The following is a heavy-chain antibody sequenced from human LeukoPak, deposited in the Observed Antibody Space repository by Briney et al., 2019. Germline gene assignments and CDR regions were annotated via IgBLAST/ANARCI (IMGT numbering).Heavy chain of an antibody. Sequence: GGSLRLSCAASGFTFSSYGMHWVRQAPGKGLEWVAFIRSDGSDDWYAESVKGRFTISRDNSKNTLSLQMNSLRVEDTAVYYCAREGGRPALTAFDCWGQGTLVTVSS. CDR3: AREGGRPALTAFDC. CDR1: GFTFSSYG. V-gene: IGHV3-30*02. J-gene: IGHJ4*02. CDR2: IRSDGSDD. D-gene: IGHD2-2*01.